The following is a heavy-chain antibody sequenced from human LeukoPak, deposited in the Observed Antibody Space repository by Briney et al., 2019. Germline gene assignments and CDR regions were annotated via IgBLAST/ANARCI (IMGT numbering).Heavy chain of an antibody. Sequence: SQTLSLTCTVSNGSISSGGYYWSWIRQHPGKGLEWIGYIYYSGSTNYNPSLKSRVTISVDTSKNQFSLKLSSVTAADTAVYYCARNAAYYYDSSGYYYLDYFDYWGQGTLVTVSS. J-gene: IGHJ4*02. CDR3: ARNAAYYYDSSGYYYLDYFDY. D-gene: IGHD3-22*01. V-gene: IGHV4-31*03. CDR1: NGSISSGGYY. CDR2: IYYSGST.